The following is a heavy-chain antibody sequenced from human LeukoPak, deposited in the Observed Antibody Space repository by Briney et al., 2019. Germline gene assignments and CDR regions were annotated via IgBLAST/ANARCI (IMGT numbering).Heavy chain of an antibody. Sequence: SETLSLTCTVSGGAISSHYWSWIRQPPGEGLEWIGYTSDSGSTIYNPSLKSRVTILGDTSKNQFSLKSSSVTAADTAVYYCARHATGSYSVPWLDPWGQGTLVTVSS. CDR2: TSDSGST. CDR1: GGAISSHY. CDR3: ARHATGSYSVPWLDP. J-gene: IGHJ5*02. V-gene: IGHV4-59*08. D-gene: IGHD3-10*01.